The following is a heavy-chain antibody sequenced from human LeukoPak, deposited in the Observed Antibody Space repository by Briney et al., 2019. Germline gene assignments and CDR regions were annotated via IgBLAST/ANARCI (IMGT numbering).Heavy chain of an antibody. CDR1: GFTFSNTW. Sequence: PGGSLRLSCAASGFTFSNTWMAWVRQAPGKGLEWVANINQDGSTKHYVDSVKGRFTISRDNAKNSLYLQMNSLRAEDTAVYYCARDQSGSLDYWSQGTLVTVSS. J-gene: IGHJ4*02. CDR2: INQDGSTK. CDR3: ARDQSGSLDY. D-gene: IGHD1-26*01. V-gene: IGHV3-7*01.